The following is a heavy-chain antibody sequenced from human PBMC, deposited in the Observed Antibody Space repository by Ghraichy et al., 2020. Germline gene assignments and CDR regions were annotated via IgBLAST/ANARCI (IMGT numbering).Heavy chain of an antibody. CDR3: AKDQRACSGGSCRFDY. J-gene: IGHJ4*02. V-gene: IGHV3-23*01. CDR1: GFTFSSYA. Sequence: GGSLRLSCAASGFTFSSYAMSWVRQAPGKGLEWVSAISGSGGSTYYADSVKGRFTISRDNSKNTLYLQMNSLRAEDTAVYYCAKDQRACSGGSCRFDYWGQGTLVTVSS. CDR2: ISGSGGST. D-gene: IGHD2-15*01.